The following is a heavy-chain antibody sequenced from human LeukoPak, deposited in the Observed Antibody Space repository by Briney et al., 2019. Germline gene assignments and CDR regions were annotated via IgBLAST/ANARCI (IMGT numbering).Heavy chain of an antibody. CDR2: IYYRGST. V-gene: IGHV4-39*07. CDR3: ARLYGNFQNYYAY. Sequence: SETLSLTCTVSGGSISSISYYWGWIRQPPGKGLEWIEHIYYRGSTFYNPSLRGLFTIPVDTSKNHLSSKLTSVNTADTALYYCARLYGNFQNYYAYWGKGPLVTVSS. CDR1: GGSISSISYY. J-gene: IGHJ4*02. D-gene: IGHD1-7*01.